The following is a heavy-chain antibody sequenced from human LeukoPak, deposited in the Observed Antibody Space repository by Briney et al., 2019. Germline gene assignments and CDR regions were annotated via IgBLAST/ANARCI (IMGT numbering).Heavy chain of an antibody. J-gene: IGHJ4*02. CDR1: GFTFDTYN. CDR2: IRSYSSYI. Sequence: GGSLRLSCAASGFTFDTYNFNWVRQAPGKGLEWVATIRSYSSYIHYADSVKGRFIISRDDAKNSLDLQMNSLRVEDTGIYYCVKVAKYYYGSETYYFFEHWGQGTPVTASS. D-gene: IGHD3-10*01. CDR3: VKVAKYYYGSETYYFFEH. V-gene: IGHV3-21*01.